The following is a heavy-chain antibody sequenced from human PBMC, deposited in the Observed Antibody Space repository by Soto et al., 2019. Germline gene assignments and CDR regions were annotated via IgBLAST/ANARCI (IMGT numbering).Heavy chain of an antibody. CDR2: ISGSGGST. CDR3: AKGRDIVATVGGWFDP. D-gene: IGHD5-12*01. J-gene: IGHJ5*02. V-gene: IGHV3-23*01. Sequence: EVQLLESGGGLVQPGGSLRLSCAASGFTFSSYAMSWVRQAPGKGLEWVSAISGSGGSTYYADSVKGRFTISRDNSKNTLYLQMSSLRAEDTAVYYCAKGRDIVATVGGWFDPWGQGTLVTVSS. CDR1: GFTFSSYA.